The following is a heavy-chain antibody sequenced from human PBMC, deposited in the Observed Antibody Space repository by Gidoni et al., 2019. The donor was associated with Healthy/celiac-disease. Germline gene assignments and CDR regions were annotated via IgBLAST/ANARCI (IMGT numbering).Heavy chain of an antibody. Sequence: QVQLVQSGAEVKKPGASVKVSCKASGYTFTGYYMHWVRQAPGQGLEWMGWINPNSGGTNYAQKFQGRVTMTRDTSISTAYMELSRLRSDDTAVYYCARGGLWIARQGPNDAFDIWGQGTMVTVSS. D-gene: IGHD5-12*01. CDR1: GYTFTGYY. J-gene: IGHJ3*02. V-gene: IGHV1-2*02. CDR3: ARGGLWIARQGPNDAFDI. CDR2: INPNSGGT.